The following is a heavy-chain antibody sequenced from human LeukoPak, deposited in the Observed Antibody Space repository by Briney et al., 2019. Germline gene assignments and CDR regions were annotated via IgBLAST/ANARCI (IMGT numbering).Heavy chain of an antibody. Sequence: ASVKVSCKASGGTFSSYAISWVRQAPGQGLEWMGWMNPNSGNTAYVQKFQGRVTMTRTTSINTAYMELSGLRSADTAVYYCARDVGEYCSSTNCYASHYWGQGTLVTVSS. V-gene: IGHV1-8*02. CDR3: ARDVGEYCSSTNCYASHY. CDR1: GGTFSSYA. D-gene: IGHD2-2*01. CDR2: MNPNSGNT. J-gene: IGHJ4*02.